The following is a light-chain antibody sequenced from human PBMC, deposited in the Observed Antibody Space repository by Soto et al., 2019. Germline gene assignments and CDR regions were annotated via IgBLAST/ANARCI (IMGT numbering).Light chain of an antibody. CDR3: CSYAGGYTYL. CDR2: DDT. V-gene: IGLV2-23*01. J-gene: IGLJ1*01. CDR1: VGL. Sequence: QSVLTQPASVSGSPGQSITISCTGTVGLVSWYQQHPATVPKLIIYDDTKRPSGVSSRFSGSKSGNTASLTISGLQTEDEPDYFCCSYAGGYTYLFRTGTKVTVL.